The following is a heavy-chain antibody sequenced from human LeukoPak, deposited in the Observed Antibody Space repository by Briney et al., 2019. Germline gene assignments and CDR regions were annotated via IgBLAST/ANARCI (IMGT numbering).Heavy chain of an antibody. CDR1: GGSISSGSYY. Sequence: PSETLSLTCTVSGGSISSGSYYWSWIRQPAGKGLEWIGRIYTSGSTDYNPSLKSRVTISVDTSKNQFSLKLSSVTAADTAVYYCARVSFEMAIGYWGQGTLVTVSS. V-gene: IGHV4-61*02. CDR2: IYTSGST. J-gene: IGHJ4*02. CDR3: ARVSFEMAIGY. D-gene: IGHD5-24*01.